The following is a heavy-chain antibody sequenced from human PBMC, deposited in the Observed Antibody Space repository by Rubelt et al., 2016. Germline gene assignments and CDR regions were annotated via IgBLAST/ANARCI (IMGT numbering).Heavy chain of an antibody. J-gene: IGHJ4*02. CDR1: GGTFSSYA. Sequence: QVQLVQSGAEVKKPGSSVKVSCKASGGTFSSYAISWVRQAPGQGLEWMGRIIPILGIANYAQKFQGRVTMTTDTSTSTAYMELRSLRSDDTAVYYCARGRGVVGTLDYWGQGTLVTVSS. V-gene: IGHV1-69*04. CDR2: IIPILGIA. D-gene: IGHD1-1*01. CDR3: ARGRGVVGTLDY.